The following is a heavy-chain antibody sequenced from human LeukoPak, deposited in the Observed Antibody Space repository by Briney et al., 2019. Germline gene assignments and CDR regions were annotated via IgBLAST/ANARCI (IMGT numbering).Heavy chain of an antibody. D-gene: IGHD1-26*01. CDR3: ARQIVGATTANYFDY. CDR2: IYPGDSDT. Sequence: GESLKISCKDSGYKFTRCWIGWVRQMPGKGLEWMGIIYPGDSDTRYSPSFQGQVTISADKSISTAYLQWSSLKASDTAMYYCARQIVGATTANYFDYWGQGTLVTVSS. V-gene: IGHV5-51*01. J-gene: IGHJ4*02. CDR1: GYKFTRCW.